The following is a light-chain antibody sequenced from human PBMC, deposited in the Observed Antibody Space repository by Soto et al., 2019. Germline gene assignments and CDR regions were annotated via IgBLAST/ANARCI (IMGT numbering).Light chain of an antibody. CDR2: GAS. Sequence: DIVLTQSPGTLSLSPGERATLSCRASQSVRGNYLAWYQQKPGQAPRLLIYGASSRATGIPDRFSGSGSGTHFTLTISRLEPEDFAVYYCQQYDSSPLYTFGQGTKLEIK. J-gene: IGKJ2*01. CDR3: QQYDSSPLYT. CDR1: QSVRGNY. V-gene: IGKV3-20*01.